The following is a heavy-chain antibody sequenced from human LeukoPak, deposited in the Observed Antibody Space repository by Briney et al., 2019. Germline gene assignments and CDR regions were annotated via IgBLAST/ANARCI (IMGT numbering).Heavy chain of an antibody. J-gene: IGHJ6*03. CDR3: ARAPSSSWSYYYYYYYMDV. D-gene: IGHD6-13*01. Sequence: PSETLSLTCTVSGGSISGYFWSWIRQPPGKGPEWIGYIYYSGSTNYNPSLKSRVTISVDTSKNQFSLKLSSVTAADTAVYYCARAPSSSWSYYYYYYYMDVWGKGTTVTVSS. CDR1: GGSISGYF. V-gene: IGHV4-59*01. CDR2: IYYSGST.